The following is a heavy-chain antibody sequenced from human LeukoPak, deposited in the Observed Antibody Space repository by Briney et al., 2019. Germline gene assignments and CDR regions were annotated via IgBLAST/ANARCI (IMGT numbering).Heavy chain of an antibody. Sequence: SETLSLTCAVSGYSISSGYYRGWIRQPPGKGLEWIGSIYHSGSTFYNPSLKSRVTISVDTSKNQFSLKLTSVTAADTAVYYCARLMSTIDSWGQGTLVTVSS. CDR1: GYSISSGYY. V-gene: IGHV4-38-2*01. D-gene: IGHD5-24*01. CDR2: IYHSGST. J-gene: IGHJ4*02. CDR3: ARLMSTIDS.